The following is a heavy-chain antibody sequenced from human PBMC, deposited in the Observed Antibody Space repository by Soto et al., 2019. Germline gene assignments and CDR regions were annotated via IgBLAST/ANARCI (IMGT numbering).Heavy chain of an antibody. Sequence: SGPTLVNPTQTLTLTCTFSGFSLSTSGVGVGWIRQPPGKALEWLALIYWNDDKRYSPSLKSRLTITKDTSKNQVVLTMTNVDTVDTATYYCAHLHANSGYDWRYDPWGQGTLVTVSS. J-gene: IGHJ5*02. D-gene: IGHD5-12*01. CDR3: AHLHANSGYDWRYDP. V-gene: IGHV2-5*01. CDR1: GFSLSTSGVG. CDR2: IYWNDDK.